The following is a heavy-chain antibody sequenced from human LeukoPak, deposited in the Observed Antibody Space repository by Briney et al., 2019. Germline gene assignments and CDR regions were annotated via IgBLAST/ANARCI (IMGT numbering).Heavy chain of an antibody. CDR2: INPSGGST. CDR3: ARVGCSSTSCYRAFDY. J-gene: IGHJ4*02. D-gene: IGHD2-2*01. Sequence: ASVKVSCKASGYTFTSYYMHWVRQAPGQGLEWMGIINPSGGSTSYAQKFQGRVTMTRDTSTSTVYMELSSVTAADTAVYYCARVGCSSTSCYRAFDYWGQGTLVTVSS. V-gene: IGHV1-46*01. CDR1: GYTFTSYY.